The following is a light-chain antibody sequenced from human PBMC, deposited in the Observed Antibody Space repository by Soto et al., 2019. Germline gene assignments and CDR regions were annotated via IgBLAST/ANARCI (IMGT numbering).Light chain of an antibody. V-gene: IGKV3D-15*01. Sequence: EIVMTQSPATLSVSAGERATLSCRASQSVSSNLAWYQQKPGQAPRLLIYGASNRATGIPDRFSGSGSGTEFTLRISSLQPEDFATYYCQQVNSYFGPGTKVDIK. CDR2: GAS. CDR1: QSVSSN. CDR3: QQVNSY. J-gene: IGKJ3*01.